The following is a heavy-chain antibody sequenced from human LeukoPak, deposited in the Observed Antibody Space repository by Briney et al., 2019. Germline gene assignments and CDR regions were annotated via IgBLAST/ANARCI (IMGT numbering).Heavy chain of an antibody. CDR2: IYYSGTT. J-gene: IGHJ6*03. CDR3: ARLGTYYYMDV. D-gene: IGHD7-27*01. Sequence: SETLSLTCTVSGGSISSSSYYWGWIRPPPGQGLEWIGSIYYSGTTYYNPSLRRRVTISDDTSNNQFSLKMSPVSAADTAVYYCARLGTYYYMDVGGKGTTVTISS. CDR1: GGSISSSSYY. V-gene: IGHV4-39*01.